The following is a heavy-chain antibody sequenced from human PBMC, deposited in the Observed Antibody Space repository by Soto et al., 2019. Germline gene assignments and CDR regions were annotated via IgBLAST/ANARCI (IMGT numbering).Heavy chain of an antibody. CDR2: ISAGNGNT. CDR3: ARRNNSGPIDY. D-gene: IGHD5-12*01. Sequence: ASVKVSCKASGYTFTSYGISWVRQAPGQGLEWMGWISAGNGNTKYSQRLQDRVTISRDTSASTAYMELSSLTSEDRAVYYCARRNNSGPIDYWGQGTLVTVSS. V-gene: IGHV1-18*01. J-gene: IGHJ4*02. CDR1: GYTFTSYG.